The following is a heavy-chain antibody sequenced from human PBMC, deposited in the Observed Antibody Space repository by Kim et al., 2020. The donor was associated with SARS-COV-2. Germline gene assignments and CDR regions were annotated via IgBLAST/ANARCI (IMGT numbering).Heavy chain of an antibody. J-gene: IGHJ4*02. D-gene: IGHD5-18*01. CDR3: AAGYIGGYLLDY. CDR1: GFTFSSYT. CDR2: ISNSSSYI. V-gene: IGHV3-21*01. Sequence: GGSLRLSCAASGFTFSSYTMNWVRQAPGKGLEWVSSISNSSSYIYYADSVKGRFTISRDNAKNTLYVQMNSLRTEDTAVYYCAAGYIGGYLLDYWGQGTLVTVSS.